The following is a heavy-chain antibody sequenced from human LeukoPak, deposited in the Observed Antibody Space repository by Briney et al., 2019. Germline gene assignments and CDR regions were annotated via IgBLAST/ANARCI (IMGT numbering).Heavy chain of an antibody. CDR1: GYTFTGYY. CDR3: ARDTYYYDSSGYRPFDY. Sequence: ASAKVSCKASGYTFTGYYMHWVRQAPGQGLEWMGWINPNSGGTNYAQKFQGRVTMTRDTSISTAYMELSRLRSDDTAVYYCARDTYYYDSSGYRPFDYWGQGTLVTVSS. D-gene: IGHD3-22*01. V-gene: IGHV1-2*02. CDR2: INPNSGGT. J-gene: IGHJ4*02.